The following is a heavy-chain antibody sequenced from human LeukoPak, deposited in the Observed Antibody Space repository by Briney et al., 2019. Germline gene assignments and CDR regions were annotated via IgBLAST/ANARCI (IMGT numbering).Heavy chain of an antibody. Sequence: PGGSLRLSCAASGFTFSSYTMNWVRQAPGKGLEWASTVSPTGDKTYHADSVKGRFTISRDNSKNILYLQMNSLRAGDTAIYYCVKDLYGDDYWGQGTLVTVSS. V-gene: IGHV3-23*01. CDR3: VKDLYGDDY. CDR2: VSPTGDKT. J-gene: IGHJ4*02. D-gene: IGHD4-17*01. CDR1: GFTFSSYT.